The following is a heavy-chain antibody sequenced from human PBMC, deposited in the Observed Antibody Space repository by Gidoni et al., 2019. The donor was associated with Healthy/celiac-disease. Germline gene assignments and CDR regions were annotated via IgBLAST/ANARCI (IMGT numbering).Heavy chain of an antibody. CDR2: IYTSGST. V-gene: IGHV4-61*02. D-gene: IGHD3-22*01. J-gene: IGHJ4*02. CDR3: AREDDYYDSSGYGYLDY. CDR1: GCSISSGSYY. Sequence: QVQLQESGPGLVTPSQTLSLTCTVPGCSISSGSYYWSWIRQPAGKGLEWIGRIYTSGSTNYNPSLKSRVTMSVDTSKNQFSLKLSSVTAADTAVYYCAREDDYYDSSGYGYLDYWGQGTLVTVSS.